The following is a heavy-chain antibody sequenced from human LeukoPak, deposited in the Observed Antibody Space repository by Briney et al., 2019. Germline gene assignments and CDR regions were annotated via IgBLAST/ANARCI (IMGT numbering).Heavy chain of an antibody. J-gene: IGHJ5*02. CDR1: GYAFSNYW. V-gene: IGHV5-51*01. CDR2: IYPGDSET. CDR3: ARRSPTDWFDP. Sequence: GESLKISCKGSGYAFSNYWIVWVRQMPGKGLEWMGIIYPGDSETRYSSSFQGPVTISADKSIDTAYLQWSSLKASDTAIYYCARRSPTDWFDPWGQGTLVTVSS.